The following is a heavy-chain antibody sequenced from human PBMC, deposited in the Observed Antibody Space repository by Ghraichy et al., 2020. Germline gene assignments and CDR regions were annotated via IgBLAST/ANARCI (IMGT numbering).Heavy chain of an antibody. Sequence: SQTLSLTCTVSGGSISSSSYYWGWIRQPPGKGLEWIGSIYYSGSTYYNPSLKSRVTISVDTSKNQFSLKLSSVTAADTAVYYCARQVYDFWSGYYTYAFDIWGQGTMVTVSS. CDR3: ARQVYDFWSGYYTYAFDI. J-gene: IGHJ3*02. D-gene: IGHD3-3*01. CDR1: GGSISSSSYY. CDR2: IYYSGST. V-gene: IGHV4-39*01.